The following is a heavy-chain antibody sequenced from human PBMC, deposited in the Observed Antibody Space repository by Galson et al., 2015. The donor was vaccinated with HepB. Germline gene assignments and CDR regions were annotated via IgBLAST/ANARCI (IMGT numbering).Heavy chain of an antibody. CDR1: GFTFPTSD. D-gene: IGHD3-10*01. CDR2: TVVGSGYT. V-gene: IGHV1-58*01. J-gene: IGHJ4*02. CDR3: AADSYYADEDFNY. Sequence: SVKVSCKASGFTFPTSDVQWVRQARGQRLEWIGWTVVGSGYTKYAQKFQERVTITRDMSTKTAYMELGSLRSEDTAVYYCAADSYYADEDFNYWGQGTLVTVSS.